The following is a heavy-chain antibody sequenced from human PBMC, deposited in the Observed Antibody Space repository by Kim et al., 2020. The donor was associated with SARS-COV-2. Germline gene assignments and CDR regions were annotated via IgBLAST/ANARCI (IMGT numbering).Heavy chain of an antibody. V-gene: IGHV3-23*01. Sequence: VKGRFTISRDNSKNTLYLQMNSLRAEDTAVYYCAKALLGLRFLEPGLFDYWGQGTLVTVSS. D-gene: IGHD3-3*01. J-gene: IGHJ4*02. CDR3: AKALLGLRFLEPGLFDY.